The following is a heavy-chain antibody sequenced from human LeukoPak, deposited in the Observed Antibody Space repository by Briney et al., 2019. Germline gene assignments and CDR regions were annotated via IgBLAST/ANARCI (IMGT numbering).Heavy chain of an antibody. J-gene: IGHJ5*02. CDR3: ASAPQWPPGP. D-gene: IGHD6-19*01. CDR1: GGSISSSSYY. Sequence: SETLSLTCTVSGGSISSSSYYWGWIRQPPGKGLEWIGSIYYSGSTYYNPSLKSRVTISVDTSKNQFSLKLSSVTAADTAVYYCASAPQWPPGPWGQGTLVTVSS. V-gene: IGHV4-39*01. CDR2: IYYSGST.